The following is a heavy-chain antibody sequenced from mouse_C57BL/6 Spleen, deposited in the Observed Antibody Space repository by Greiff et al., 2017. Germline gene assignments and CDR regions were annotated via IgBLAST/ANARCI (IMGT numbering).Heavy chain of an antibody. V-gene: IGHV1-69*01. CDR1: GYTFTSYW. CDR3: ARGHYYGSGPFAY. CDR2: IDPSDSHT. D-gene: IGHD1-1*01. Sequence: QVQLQQPGAELVMPGASVKLSCKASGYTFTSYWMHWVKQRPGQGLEWIGEIDPSDSHTNYNQKFKGKSTLTVDKSSSTAYMQLSSLTSEDSAVYYCARGHYYGSGPFAYWGQGTLVTVSA. J-gene: IGHJ3*01.